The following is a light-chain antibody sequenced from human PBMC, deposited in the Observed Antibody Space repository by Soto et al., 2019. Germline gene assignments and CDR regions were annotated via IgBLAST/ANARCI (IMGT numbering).Light chain of an antibody. J-gene: IGKJ1*01. V-gene: IGKV1-6*01. CDR3: LQDFPYPRT. Sequence: AIQMTQSPSSLSASIGDRVIITCRASQGIRDDLAWYQQKPGKAPKLLIYGVSSLQSGVPSRLSGGGSGTDFTLTISSLQHDDFATYYCLQDFPYPRTFGQGTKV. CDR1: QGIRDD. CDR2: GVS.